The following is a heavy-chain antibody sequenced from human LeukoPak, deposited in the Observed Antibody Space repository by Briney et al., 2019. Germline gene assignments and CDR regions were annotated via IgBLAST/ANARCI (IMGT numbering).Heavy chain of an antibody. V-gene: IGHV5-51*01. CDR3: ARRGYCSGFSCHSHAFDI. CDR2: IYPDDSDT. CDR1: GYRFTSYW. Sequence: GESLKISCKGSGYRFTSYWIGWVRQMPGKGLEWMGVIYPDDSDTRYSPSFQGQVTISADKSISTAYLQWSSLKASDTAMYYCARRGYCSGFSCHSHAFDIWGQGTMVTVSS. J-gene: IGHJ3*02. D-gene: IGHD2-15*01.